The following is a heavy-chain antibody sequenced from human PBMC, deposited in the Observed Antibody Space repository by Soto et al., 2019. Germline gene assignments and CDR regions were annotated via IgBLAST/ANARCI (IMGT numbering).Heavy chain of an antibody. CDR2: ISSSSSYI. D-gene: IGHD3-3*01. CDR3: ARDGEEGTLTIFGVVIKDAFDI. V-gene: IGHV3-21*01. J-gene: IGHJ3*02. Sequence: LRLSCAASGFTFSSYSMNWVRQAPGKGLEWVSSISSSSSYIYYADSVKGRFTISRDNAKNSLYLQMNSLRAEDTAVYYCARDGEEGTLTIFGVVIKDAFDIWGQGTMVTVS. CDR1: GFTFSSYS.